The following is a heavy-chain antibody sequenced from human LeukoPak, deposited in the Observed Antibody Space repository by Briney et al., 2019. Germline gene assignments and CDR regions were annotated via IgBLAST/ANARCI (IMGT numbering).Heavy chain of an antibody. J-gene: IGHJ4*02. Sequence: PGGSLRLSCAASGFTFSSNGMHWVRQAPGKGLVWVSRINSDGSSTSYADSVKGRFTISRDNAKNTLYLQMNSLRAEDTAVYYCARVQLAVAGRGWHFDYWGQGTLVTVSS. D-gene: IGHD6-19*01. CDR3: ARVQLAVAGRGWHFDY. CDR1: GFTFSSNG. CDR2: INSDGSST. V-gene: IGHV3-74*01.